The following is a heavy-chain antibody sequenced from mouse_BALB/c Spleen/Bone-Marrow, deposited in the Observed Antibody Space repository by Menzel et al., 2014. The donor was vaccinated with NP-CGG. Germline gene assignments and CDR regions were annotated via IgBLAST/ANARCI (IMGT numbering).Heavy chain of an antibody. D-gene: IGHD6-1*01. CDR3: EKRGSPVFYAMDY. CDR2: IYPGNVNT. Sequence: QVQLQQSGPELVKPGASVRISCKASGYTFTSYYIHWVKQRPGQGLEWIGWIYPGNVNTKYNEKFKGKATLTADKSSSPASRRLSSLPSEDSAFYFFEKRGSPVFYAMDYWGQGTSAPV. V-gene: IGHV1S56*01. CDR1: GYTFTSYY. J-gene: IGHJ4*01.